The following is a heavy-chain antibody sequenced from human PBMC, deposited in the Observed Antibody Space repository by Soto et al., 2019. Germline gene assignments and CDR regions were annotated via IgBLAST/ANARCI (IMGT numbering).Heavy chain of an antibody. D-gene: IGHD2-2*02. CDR2: MNPNSGNT. J-gene: IGHJ3*02. CDR3: ARGDIYCSSTSCYTSDAFDI. V-gene: IGHV1-8*01. CDR1: GYTFTSYG. Sequence: QVQLVQSGAEVKKPGASVKVSCKASGYTFTSYGINWVRQATGQGLEWMGWMNPNSGNTGYAQKFQGRVTMTRNTSISTAYMELSSLRSEDTAVYYCARGDIYCSSTSCYTSDAFDIWGQGTMVTVSS.